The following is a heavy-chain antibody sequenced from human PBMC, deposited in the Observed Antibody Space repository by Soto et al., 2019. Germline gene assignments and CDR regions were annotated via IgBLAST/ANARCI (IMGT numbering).Heavy chain of an antibody. Sequence: QVQLVESGGGVVQPGRSLRLSCAASGFTFSSYAMHWVRQAPGKGLEWVAVISYDGSNKYYADAVKGRFTISRDNSKNTLYLQMNSLRAEDTAVYYCARVWYSSSWYDYWGQGTLVTVSS. J-gene: IGHJ4*02. V-gene: IGHV3-30-3*01. D-gene: IGHD6-13*01. CDR3: ARVWYSSSWYDY. CDR1: GFTFSSYA. CDR2: ISYDGSNK.